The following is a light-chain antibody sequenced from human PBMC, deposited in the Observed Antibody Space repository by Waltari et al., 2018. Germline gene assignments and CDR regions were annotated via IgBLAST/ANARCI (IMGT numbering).Light chain of an antibody. CDR3: AVWDDSLGGV. CDR2: NDN. J-gene: IGLJ3*02. CDR1: NSNIGGNS. V-gene: IGLV1-44*01. Sequence: QSVLTQPPSVSGTPGQRVTISCSGSNSNIGGNSVNWYQQLPGTAPKLLIYNDNQWPSGVPDRFSAAKSGTSASLAITGLQSEDDAYYYCAVWDDSLGGVFGGGTKLTVL.